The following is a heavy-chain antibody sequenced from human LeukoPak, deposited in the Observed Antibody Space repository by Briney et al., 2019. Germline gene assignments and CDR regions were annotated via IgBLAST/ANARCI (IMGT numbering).Heavy chain of an antibody. CDR2: IYYSGST. Sequence: SETLSLTCTVSGGSISSSSYYWRWIRQPPGKGLERIGSIYYSGSTYYNPSLKSRVTISVDTSKNQFSLKLSSVTAADTAVYYCARHPSVKYCSSTSCFDYYYYYGMDVWGQGTTVTVSS. CDR3: ARHPSVKYCSSTSCFDYYYYYGMDV. V-gene: IGHV4-39*01. D-gene: IGHD2-2*01. CDR1: GGSISSSSYY. J-gene: IGHJ6*02.